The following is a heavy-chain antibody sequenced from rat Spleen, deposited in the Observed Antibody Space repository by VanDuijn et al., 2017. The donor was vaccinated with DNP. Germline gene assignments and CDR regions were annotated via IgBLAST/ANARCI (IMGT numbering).Heavy chain of an antibody. V-gene: IGHV5-7*01. Sequence: EVRLVESGGGLEQPGKSMKLSCSASGFTFSRYDMAWVLQALKKDLEWVATISFDGSATYYLDTVKGRFPISRDNAKSILYMQRDSLRSEDTATYYCARQGGPGYNFDYWGQEVMVTVSS. CDR3: ARQGGPGYNFDY. J-gene: IGHJ2*01. CDR2: ISFDGSAT. D-gene: IGHD1-4*01. CDR1: GFTFSRYD.